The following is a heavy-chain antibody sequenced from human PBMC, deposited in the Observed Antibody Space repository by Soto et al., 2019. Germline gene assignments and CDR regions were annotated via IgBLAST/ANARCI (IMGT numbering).Heavy chain of an antibody. CDR3: VQVPDDY. Sequence: GGSLRLSCAASGFTFSTYAMSWVRQAPGKGLEWVAAISGSGDKTYYIESVKGRFSISRDNFRNTVYLQVNSLRPEDTAIYFSVQVPDDYWGQGTLVTVSS. J-gene: IGHJ4*02. CDR2: ISGSGDKT. V-gene: IGHV3-23*01. CDR1: GFTFSTYA.